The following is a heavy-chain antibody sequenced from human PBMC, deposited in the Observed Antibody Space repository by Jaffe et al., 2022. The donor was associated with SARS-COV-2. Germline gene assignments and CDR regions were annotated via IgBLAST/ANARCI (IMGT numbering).Heavy chain of an antibody. J-gene: IGHJ3*02. D-gene: IGHD3-16*01. CDR1: GDSVSSNSAA. V-gene: IGHV6-1*01. CDR3: ARDRYLDTRLVLLFFDI. CDR2: TYYRSKWYN. Sequence: QVQLQQSGPGLVKPSQTLSLTCAISGDSVSSNSAAWNWIRQSPSRGLEWLGRTYYRSKWYNDYAVSVKSRITINPDTSKNQFSLQLNSVTPEDTAVYYCARDRYLDTRLVLLFFDIWGQGTMVTVSS.